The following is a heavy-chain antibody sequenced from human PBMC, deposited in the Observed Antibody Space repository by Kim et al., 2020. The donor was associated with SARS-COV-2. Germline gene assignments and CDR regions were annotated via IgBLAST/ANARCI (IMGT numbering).Heavy chain of an antibody. Sequence: SETLSLICTVSGGSISSSSYYWGWIRQPPGKGLEWIGSIYYSGSTYYNPSLKSRVTISVDTSKNQFSLKLSSVTAADTAVYYCARPTSMGLFDYWGQGTL. D-gene: IGHD3-10*01. CDR3: ARPTSMGLFDY. V-gene: IGHV4-39*01. CDR1: GGSISSSSYY. J-gene: IGHJ4*02. CDR2: IYYSGST.